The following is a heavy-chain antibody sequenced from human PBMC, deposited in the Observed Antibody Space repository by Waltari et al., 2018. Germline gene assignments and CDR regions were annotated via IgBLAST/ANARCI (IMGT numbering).Heavy chain of an antibody. D-gene: IGHD2-15*01. CDR1: GYTFTGYY. V-gene: IGHV1-2*02. J-gene: IGHJ6*03. CDR3: ARDWVDCSGGSCYSRHYYYYYMDV. Sequence: QVQLVQSGAEVKKPGASVKVSCKASGYTFTGYYMHWVRQAPGQGLAWMGWINPNSGGTNYAQKFQGRVTMTRDTSISTAYMELSRLRSDDTAVYYCARDWVDCSGGSCYSRHYYYYYMDVWGKGTTVTVSS. CDR2: INPNSGGT.